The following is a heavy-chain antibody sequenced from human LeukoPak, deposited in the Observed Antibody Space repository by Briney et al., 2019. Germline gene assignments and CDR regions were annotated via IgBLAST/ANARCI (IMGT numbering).Heavy chain of an antibody. CDR1: GFTFSSYS. V-gene: IGHV3-48*01. CDR3: ARVIVGGTFDY. Sequence: GGSLRLSCAASGFTFSSYSMNWVRQAPGKGLEWVSYISSSGSTIFYADSVEGRFTISRDNAKNSLFLQMNSLRAEDTAVYYCARVIVGGTFDYWGQGTLVTVSS. CDR2: ISSSGSTI. J-gene: IGHJ4*02. D-gene: IGHD1-26*01.